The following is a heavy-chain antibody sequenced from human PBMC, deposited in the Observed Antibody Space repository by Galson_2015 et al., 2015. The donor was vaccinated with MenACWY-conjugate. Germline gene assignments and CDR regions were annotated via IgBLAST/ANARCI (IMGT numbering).Heavy chain of an antibody. CDR1: GFTFSTYW. CDR2: IDPDGSTT. V-gene: IGHV3-74*01. D-gene: IGHD1-26*01. Sequence: LRLSCSPSGFTFSTYWMHWVRQAPGKGLEWVSRIDPDGSTTDYAESMKGRFTISRDNAKNTLFLQIHSLRVEDTAVYYCATAGSYRFDYWGQGALVTVSS. J-gene: IGHJ4*02. CDR3: ATAGSYRFDY.